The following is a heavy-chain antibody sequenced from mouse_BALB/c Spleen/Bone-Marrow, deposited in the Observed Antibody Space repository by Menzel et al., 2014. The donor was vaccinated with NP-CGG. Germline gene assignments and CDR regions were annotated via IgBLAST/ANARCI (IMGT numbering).Heavy chain of an antibody. V-gene: IGHV1-5*01. J-gene: IGHJ2*01. CDR3: TTLARNNFDY. CDR1: GYTFSNYW. Sequence: VQLQQSGTVLARPGAAVKMSCKASGYTFSNYWMHWVKQRPGQGLEWIGTIYPGNSDTTYNQKFKGKAKLTAVTSTSTAYMELSSLTNEDSAVYYCTTLARNNFDYWGQGTTLTVFS. CDR2: IYPGNSDT.